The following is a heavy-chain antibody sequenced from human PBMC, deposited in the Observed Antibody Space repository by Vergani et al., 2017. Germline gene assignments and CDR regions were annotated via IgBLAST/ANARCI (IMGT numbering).Heavy chain of an antibody. CDR3: AREPGGDLDY. Sequence: QVQLVESGGGVVQPGRSLRLSCAASGFTFSSYGMHWVRQAPGKGLEWVAVKWYDRSNKYYADSVKGRFTISRDNSKNTLYLQMNSLRAEDTAVYYCAREPGGDLDYWGQGTLVTVSS. CDR2: KWYDRSNK. CDR1: GFTFSSYG. V-gene: IGHV3-33*01. J-gene: IGHJ4*02. D-gene: IGHD2-21*02.